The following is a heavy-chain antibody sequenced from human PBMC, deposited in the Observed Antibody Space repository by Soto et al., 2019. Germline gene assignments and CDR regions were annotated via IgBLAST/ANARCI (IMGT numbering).Heavy chain of an antibody. D-gene: IGHD2-15*01. J-gene: IGHJ3*02. CDR2: ISSSSSYI. CDR1: GFTFSSYS. Sequence: GGSLRLSCAASGFTFSSYSMNWVRQAPGKGLEWVSSISSSSSYIYYADSVKGRFTISRDNAKNSLYLQMNSLRAEDTAVYYCARVGYCSGGSCYEGAFDIWGQGTMVTVSS. CDR3: ARVGYCSGGSCYEGAFDI. V-gene: IGHV3-21*04.